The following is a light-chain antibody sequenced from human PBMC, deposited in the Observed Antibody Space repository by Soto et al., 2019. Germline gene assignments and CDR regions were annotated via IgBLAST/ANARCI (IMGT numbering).Light chain of an antibody. Sequence: EKVMTQSPAALSVSPGERATLSCRASQSVNSNLAWYQRKPGQAPRLLLYGASTRATGIPARFSGSVSGTEFTLTISSLQSEDSAVYYCQQYNDWPLTFGGGTKVEIK. V-gene: IGKV3-15*01. CDR2: GAS. CDR1: QSVNSN. J-gene: IGKJ4*01. CDR3: QQYNDWPLT.